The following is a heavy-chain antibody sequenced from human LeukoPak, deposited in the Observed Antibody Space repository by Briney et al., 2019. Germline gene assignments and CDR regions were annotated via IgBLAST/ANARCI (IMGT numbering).Heavy chain of an antibody. CDR2: IFYTGSN. CDR3: ARDRSGWPKYQFDY. V-gene: IGHV4-59*01. J-gene: IGHJ4*02. CDR1: GGSISSSY. D-gene: IGHD6-19*01. Sequence: SETLSLTCSVSGGSISSSYWSWIRQAPGKGPEWIGYIFYTGSNDYSPSLKSRVTISVDTSKNQFSLKLTSVTAADTAVYYCARDRSGWPKYQFDYWGQGTLVTVSS.